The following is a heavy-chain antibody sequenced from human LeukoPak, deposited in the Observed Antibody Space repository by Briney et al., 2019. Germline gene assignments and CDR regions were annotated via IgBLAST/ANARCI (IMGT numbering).Heavy chain of an antibody. CDR2: IYPGDSDT. D-gene: IGHD6-13*01. CDR1: GYSFTSYW. Sequence: GESLKISCKGSGYSFTSYWIGWVRQIPGKGLEWMGIIYPGDSDTRYSPSFQGQVTISADKSISTAYLQWSSLKASDTAMYYCARLGDSSSWPGHFDYWGQGTLVTVSS. CDR3: ARLGDSSSWPGHFDY. V-gene: IGHV5-51*01. J-gene: IGHJ4*02.